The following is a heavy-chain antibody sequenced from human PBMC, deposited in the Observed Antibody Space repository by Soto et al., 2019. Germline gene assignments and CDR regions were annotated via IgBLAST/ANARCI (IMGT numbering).Heavy chain of an antibody. J-gene: IGHJ5*02. CDR2: ISSSSSYI. D-gene: IGHD3-22*01. V-gene: IGHV3-21*01. CDR3: ERSHENYYDRSGYLLTRFLP. Sequence: RSGAGSGCTVRSDSMNWVRQAPGKGLEWVSSISSSSSYIYYADSVKGRFTISRDNAKNSLYLQMNSLRAEDTAVYYCERSHENYYDRSGYLLTRFLPWVPGPLSTVS. CDR1: GCTVRSDS.